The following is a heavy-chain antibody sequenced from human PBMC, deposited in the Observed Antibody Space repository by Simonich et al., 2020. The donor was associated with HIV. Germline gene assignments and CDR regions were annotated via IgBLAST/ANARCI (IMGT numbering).Heavy chain of an antibody. CDR3: ARGFHPDYYDSSGYYEDYYYYYYMDV. CDR2: INHSGST. CDR1: GGSFSGYY. V-gene: IGHV4-34*01. J-gene: IGHJ6*03. D-gene: IGHD3-22*01. Sequence: QVQLQQWGAGLLKPSETLSLTCAVYGGSFSGYYWSWIRQPPGKGLEWIGEINHSGSTNDNPTLKSRVTISVDTSKNQFSLKLSSVTAADTAVYYCARGFHPDYYDSSGYYEDYYYYYYMDVWGKGTTVTVSS.